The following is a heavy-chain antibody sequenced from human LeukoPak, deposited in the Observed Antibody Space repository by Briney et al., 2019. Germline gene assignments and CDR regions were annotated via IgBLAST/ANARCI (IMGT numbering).Heavy chain of an antibody. CDR2: IIPIFGIA. CDR1: GGTFSSYA. J-gene: IGHJ5*02. CDR3: ARGRGKYCSSTSCYTGIGFGP. Sequence: SVKVSCKASGGTFSSYAISWVRQAPGQGLEWMGRIIPIFGIANYAQKFQGRVTITADKSTSTAYMELSSLRSEDTAVYYCARGRGKYCSSTSCYTGIGFGPWGQGTLVTVSS. V-gene: IGHV1-69*04. D-gene: IGHD2-2*02.